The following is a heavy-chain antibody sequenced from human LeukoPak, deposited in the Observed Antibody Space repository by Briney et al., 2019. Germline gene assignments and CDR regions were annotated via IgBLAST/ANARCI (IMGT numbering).Heavy chain of an antibody. J-gene: IGHJ4*02. D-gene: IGHD1-26*01. CDR1: GYTFTSYY. V-gene: IGHV1-46*01. Sequence: ASVKVSCKASGYTFTSYYMHWVRQAPGQGLWWMGIINPSGGSTSYAQKFQGRVTMTRDTSTSTVYMELSSLRSEDTAVYYCARDPHKQAVGATTGGYWGQGTLVTVSS. CDR2: INPSGGST. CDR3: ARDPHKQAVGATTGGY.